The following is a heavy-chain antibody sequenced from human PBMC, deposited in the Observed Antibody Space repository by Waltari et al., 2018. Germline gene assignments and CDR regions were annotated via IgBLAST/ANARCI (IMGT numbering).Heavy chain of an antibody. D-gene: IGHD2-2*01. CDR3: AREGLYQLPLTGYFDL. J-gene: IGHJ2*01. V-gene: IGHV4-4*07. Sequence: QVQLQESGPGLVKPSETLSLTCTVSGGSLSSYYWSWIRPPAGKGLEWIGRIYTSGSTNYNPSLKSRVTMSVDTSKNQFSLKLSSVTAADTAVYYCAREGLYQLPLTGYFDLWGRGTLVTVSS. CDR2: IYTSGST. CDR1: GGSLSSYY.